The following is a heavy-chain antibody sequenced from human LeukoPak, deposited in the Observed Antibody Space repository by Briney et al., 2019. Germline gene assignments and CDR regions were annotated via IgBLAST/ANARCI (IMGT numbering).Heavy chain of an antibody. V-gene: IGHV4-39*01. CDR3: ARRLELSGYDYTFDY. J-gene: IGHJ4*02. Sequence: SETLSLTCSVSGGSISSGTYYWAWIRQPPGKGLEWIGDIYHSGSDYSNPSLKSRVTISVDTSKNQFSLKLSSVTAADTAVYYCARRLELSGYDYTFDYWGKGTLVTVSS. D-gene: IGHD3-22*01. CDR1: GGSISSGTYY. CDR2: IYHSGSD.